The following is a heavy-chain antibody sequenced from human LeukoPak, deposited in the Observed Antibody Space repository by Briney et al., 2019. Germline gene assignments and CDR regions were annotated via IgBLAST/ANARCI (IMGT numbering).Heavy chain of an antibody. V-gene: IGHV4-34*01. CDR3: ARGLMTTVLTPYDY. D-gene: IGHD4-23*01. CDR1: GGSFSGYY. CDR2: INHSGST. J-gene: IGHJ4*02. Sequence: SATQSLTCAVYGGSFSGYYWRWTHQPPGKGGEQLGQINHSGSTNYYPSLKGRITISADTSKNKFSLKLSSAVAADTAVYYCARGLMTTVLTPYDYWGQGTLVTVSS.